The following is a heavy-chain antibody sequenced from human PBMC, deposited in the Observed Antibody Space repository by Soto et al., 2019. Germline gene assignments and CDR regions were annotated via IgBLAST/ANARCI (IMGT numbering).Heavy chain of an antibody. Sequence: SETLSITCTVSGGSISSYYWSWIRQPPGKGLEWIGYIYYSGSTNYNPSLKSRVTISVDTSKNQFSLKLSSVTAADTAVYYCAREVGIAARLIDYWGQGTLVTVSS. CDR1: GGSISSYY. D-gene: IGHD6-6*01. J-gene: IGHJ4*02. CDR3: AREVGIAARLIDY. CDR2: IYYSGST. V-gene: IGHV4-59*01.